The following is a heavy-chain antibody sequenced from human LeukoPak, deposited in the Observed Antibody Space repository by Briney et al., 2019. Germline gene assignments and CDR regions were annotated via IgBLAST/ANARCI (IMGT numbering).Heavy chain of an antibody. Sequence: SSVKVTCKASGYTFTSYAMHWVRQAPGQRLEWMGWINAGNGNTKYSQNFQGRVTITRDTSASTAYMELSSLRSEDTAVYYCARVVSRGYSYGYAYWGQGTLVTVSS. CDR3: ARVVSRGYSYGYAY. CDR1: GYTFTSYA. J-gene: IGHJ4*02. D-gene: IGHD5-18*01. CDR2: INAGNGNT. V-gene: IGHV1-3*01.